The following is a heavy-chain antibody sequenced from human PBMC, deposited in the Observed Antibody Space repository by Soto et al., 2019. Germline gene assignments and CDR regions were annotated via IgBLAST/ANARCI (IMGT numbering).Heavy chain of an antibody. Sequence: SETLSLTCTVSGGSVSSGSFYWTWIRQPPGKGLEWIGYIYNSETTNYNPSLKRRVTMLVDTSKNQFSLILTSVTAADTAVYYCQRERILDGLDVWGEGTTVTVSS. V-gene: IGHV4-61*01. CDR1: GGSVSSGSFY. CDR3: QRERILDGLDV. J-gene: IGHJ6*04. CDR2: IYNSETT.